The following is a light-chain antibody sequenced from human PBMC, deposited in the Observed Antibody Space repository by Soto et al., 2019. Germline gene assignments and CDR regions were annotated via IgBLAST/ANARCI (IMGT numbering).Light chain of an antibody. CDR1: QDISNR. CDR2: DAS. V-gene: IGKV1-33*01. CDR3: QNCFTVPYT. J-gene: IGKJ2*01. Sequence: DIQMTQSPSSLSASVGDRMTFTWQASQDISNRLNWYHQKPGKAPNLLIYDASNLAAGVPSGFSGSGSGTHFTFTITSLQPEDIGTYYCQNCFTVPYTFGQGTKVDI.